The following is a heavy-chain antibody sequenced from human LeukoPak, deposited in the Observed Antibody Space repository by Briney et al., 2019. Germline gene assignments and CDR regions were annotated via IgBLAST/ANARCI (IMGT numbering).Heavy chain of an antibody. CDR2: IGGDGGRT. Sequence: PGGSLRPSCAASGFMFTTYAMSWVRQAAGKGLEWVSAIGGDGGRTYYADSVKGRFTISRDNSKDTAFLQMNSLRAEDTAVYYCAKAVSSSGYFSRDAFDIWGQGTMVTVSS. D-gene: IGHD3-22*01. CDR1: GFMFTTYA. V-gene: IGHV3-23*01. J-gene: IGHJ3*02. CDR3: AKAVSSSGYFSRDAFDI.